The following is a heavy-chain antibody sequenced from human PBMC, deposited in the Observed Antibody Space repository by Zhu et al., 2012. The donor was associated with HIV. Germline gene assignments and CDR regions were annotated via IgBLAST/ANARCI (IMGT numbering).Heavy chain of an antibody. CDR1: GGSISSHY. Sequence: QVQLQESGPGLVKPSETLSLTCTVSGGSISSHYWSWLRQPPGKGLEWIGYIYYSGSTNYNPSLKSRVTVSTDTSKNHFSLKLSSVTAADTAVYFCARGRGQWYFDLWGRGTLVTVSS. CDR3: ARGRGQWYFDL. J-gene: IGHJ2*01. CDR2: IYYSGST. V-gene: IGHV4-59*11.